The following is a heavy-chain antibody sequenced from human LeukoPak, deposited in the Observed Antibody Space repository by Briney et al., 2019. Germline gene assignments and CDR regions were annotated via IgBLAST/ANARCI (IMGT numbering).Heavy chain of an antibody. Sequence: ASVKVSCKASGGTFSSYAISWVRQAPGQGLEWMGGIIPIFGTANYAQKFQGRVTITTDESTSTAYMELSSLRSEDTAVYYCARAGDWYSHPQLLYYMDVWGKGTTVTVSS. J-gene: IGHJ6*03. D-gene: IGHD1-1*01. CDR2: IIPIFGTA. V-gene: IGHV1-69*05. CDR1: GGTFSSYA. CDR3: ARAGDWYSHPQLLYYMDV.